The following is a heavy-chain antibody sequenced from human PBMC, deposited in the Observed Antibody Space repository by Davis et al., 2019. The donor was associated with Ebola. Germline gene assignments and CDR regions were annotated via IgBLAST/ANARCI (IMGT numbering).Heavy chain of an antibody. Sequence: GESLKISCAASGFTVSSNYMSWVRQAPGKGLEWVSVIYSGGRTNYADSVKGRFTISRDNSKNTLYLQMNSLRAEDTAVYYCARISSSWYWFDYWGQGIVVTVSS. V-gene: IGHV3-53*01. CDR1: GFTVSSNY. J-gene: IGHJ4*02. CDR2: IYSGGRT. D-gene: IGHD6-13*01. CDR3: ARISSSWYWFDY.